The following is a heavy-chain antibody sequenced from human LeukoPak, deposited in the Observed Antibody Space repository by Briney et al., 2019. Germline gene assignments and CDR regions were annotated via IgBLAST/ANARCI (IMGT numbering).Heavy chain of an antibody. CDR2: IYTSGT. Sequence: SETLSLTCTVSGGSISSGNCYRSWIRQPAGKGLEWIGHIYTSGTTYNPSLKSRVTISVDTSKNQFSLNLSSMTAADTAVYYCARDSLYNFWSGYYHTTYYFDYWGQGTLVTVSS. J-gene: IGHJ4*02. D-gene: IGHD3-3*01. CDR1: GGSISSGNCY. CDR3: ARDSLYNFWSGYYHTTYYFDY. V-gene: IGHV4-61*09.